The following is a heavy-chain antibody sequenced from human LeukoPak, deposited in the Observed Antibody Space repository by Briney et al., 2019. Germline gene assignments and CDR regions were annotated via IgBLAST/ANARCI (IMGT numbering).Heavy chain of an antibody. Sequence: GASVKVSCKASGYTFTSYDISWVRQAPGQGLDWMGWISLYNPKTSYAQKFQGRVTMTTDTSTSTAYMELRSLRSDDTAVYYCARLGVAGDPSSAEYFQHWGQGTLLTVSS. CDR2: ISLYNPKT. V-gene: IGHV1-18*01. J-gene: IGHJ1*01. CDR3: ARLGVAGDPSSAEYFQH. CDR1: GYTFTSYD. D-gene: IGHD6-19*01.